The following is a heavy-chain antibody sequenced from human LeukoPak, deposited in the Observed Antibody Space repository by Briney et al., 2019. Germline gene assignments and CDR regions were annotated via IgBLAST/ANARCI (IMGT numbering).Heavy chain of an antibody. CDR2: INSNGGST. D-gene: IGHD3-22*01. Sequence: GGSLRLSRAASGFTFSSYAMSWVRQAPGKELQWVSGINSNGGSTYYADSVKGRFTISRDNSKNTLYLQMNRLRAEDTAVYYCAYDSSGYYYFDYWGQGTLVTVSS. V-gene: IGHV3-23*01. J-gene: IGHJ4*02. CDR1: GFTFSSYA. CDR3: AYDSSGYYYFDY.